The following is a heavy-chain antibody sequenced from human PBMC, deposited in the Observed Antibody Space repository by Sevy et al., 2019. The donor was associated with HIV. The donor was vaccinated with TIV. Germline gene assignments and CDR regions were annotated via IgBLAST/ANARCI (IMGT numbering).Heavy chain of an antibody. CDR1: GGTFSSYA. CDR3: AREWLRFGDTPTYYYYGMDV. V-gene: IGHV1-69*13. J-gene: IGHJ6*02. CDR2: IIPIFGTA. D-gene: IGHD5-12*01. Sequence: ASVKVSCKASGGTFSSYAISWVRQAPGQGLEWMGGIIPIFGTANYAQKFQGRVTITADESTSTAYMELSSLRSEDTAVYYCAREWLRFGDTPTYYYYGMDVWGQGTTVTVSS.